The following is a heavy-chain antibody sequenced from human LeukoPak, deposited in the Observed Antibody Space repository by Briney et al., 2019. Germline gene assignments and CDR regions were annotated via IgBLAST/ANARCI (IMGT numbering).Heavy chain of an antibody. CDR2: IYYSGST. CDR3: ASYYYDSSGYYAYFDY. CDR1: GGSISSSSYY. D-gene: IGHD3-22*01. V-gene: IGHV4-39*01. Sequence: SATLSLTCTVSGGSISSSSYYWGWIRQPPGKGLEWIGSIYYSGSTYYNPSLKSRVTISVDTSKNQFSLKLSSVTAADTAVYYCASYYYDSSGYYAYFDYWGQGTLVTVSS. J-gene: IGHJ4*02.